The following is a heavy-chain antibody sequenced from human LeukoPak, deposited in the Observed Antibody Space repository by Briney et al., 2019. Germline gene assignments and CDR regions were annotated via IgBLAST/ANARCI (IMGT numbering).Heavy chain of an antibody. CDR2: IYTSGST. D-gene: IGHD2-8*01. CDR3: ARECTNGVCYDY. V-gene: IGHV4-4*07. CDR1: GGSISSYY. Sequence: SETLSLTCTVSGGSISSYYWSWIRQPAGKGLEWIGRIYTSGSTNYNPSLKSRVTMSVDTSKNQFSLKLNSVTAADTAVYYCARECTNGVCYDYWGQGTLVTVSS. J-gene: IGHJ4*02.